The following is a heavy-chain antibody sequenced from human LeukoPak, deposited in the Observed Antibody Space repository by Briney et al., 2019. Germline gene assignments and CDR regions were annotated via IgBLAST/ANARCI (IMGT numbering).Heavy chain of an antibody. J-gene: IGHJ6*03. Sequence: GGSLRLSCAASGFTFSSYSMNWVRQAPGKGLEWVSYISSSSSTIYYADSVKGRFTISRDNAKDSLYLQMNSLRAEDTAVYYCARENDGSYFYMDVWGKGTTVTVSS. V-gene: IGHV3-48*04. D-gene: IGHD1-1*01. CDR1: GFTFSSYS. CDR2: ISSSSSTI. CDR3: ARENDGSYFYMDV.